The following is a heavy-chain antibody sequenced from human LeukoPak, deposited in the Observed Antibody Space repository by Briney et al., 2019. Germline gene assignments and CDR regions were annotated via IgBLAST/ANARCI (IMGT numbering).Heavy chain of an antibody. D-gene: IGHD1-1*01. J-gene: IGHJ6*02. CDR3: ARDPDRITPRVSWNDLWTYYYYGMDV. CDR1: GFTINTYS. Sequence: NPGGSLRLSCTASGFTINTYSMSWVRQAPGKGLEWVSSVSSISTYIYYADSVKGRFTISRDNAKNSLYLQMNSLRAEDTAVYYCARDPDRITPRVSWNDLWTYYYYGMDVWGQGTTVTVSS. V-gene: IGHV3-21*01. CDR2: VSSISTYI.